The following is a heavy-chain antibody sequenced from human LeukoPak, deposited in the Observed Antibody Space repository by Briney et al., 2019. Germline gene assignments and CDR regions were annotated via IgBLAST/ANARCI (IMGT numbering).Heavy chain of an antibody. CDR2: INPNNGAT. V-gene: IGHV1-2*02. J-gene: IGHJ4*02. Sequence: GASVTVSCTSSGYTFTGYYIHWVRQAPGQGLEGMGGINPNNGATTYAQKFQDSVSMTRDTSVSTAYMELRWLRSVDSAVYFCARGSGLPDSNGFHYFDYWGQGTLVAVSS. CDR1: GYTFTGYY. D-gene: IGHD3-22*01. CDR3: ARGSGLPDSNGFHYFDY.